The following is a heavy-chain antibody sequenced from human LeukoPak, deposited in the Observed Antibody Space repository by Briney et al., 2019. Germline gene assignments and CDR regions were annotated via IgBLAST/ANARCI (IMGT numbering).Heavy chain of an antibody. CDR3: TLYSSSPLITSSPYFDY. Sequence: GGSLRISCAASGFTFSRYDMNWVRQAPGKGLEWVGRIKSKTDGGTTDYAAPVKGRFTISRDDSKNTLYLQMNSLKTEDTAVYYCTLYSSSPLITSSPYFDYWGQGTLVTVSS. J-gene: IGHJ4*02. V-gene: IGHV3-15*01. CDR1: GFTFSRYD. CDR2: IKSKTDGGTT. D-gene: IGHD6-6*01.